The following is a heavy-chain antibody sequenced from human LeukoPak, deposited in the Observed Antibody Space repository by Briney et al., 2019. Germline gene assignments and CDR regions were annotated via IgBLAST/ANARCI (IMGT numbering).Heavy chain of an antibody. V-gene: IGHV3-23*01. D-gene: IGHD1-26*01. CDR2: ISASGGNI. J-gene: IGHJ3*02. CDR3: ARTYSGSYRDAFDI. CDR1: GFSFSSFA. Sequence: GGSLRLSCVVSGFSFSSFAMTRVRQAPGKGLEWVSLISASGGNIFYADSVKGRFTISRDNSKNTLFLQMNSLRAEDTAVYFCARTYSGSYRDAFDIWGQGTMVTVSS.